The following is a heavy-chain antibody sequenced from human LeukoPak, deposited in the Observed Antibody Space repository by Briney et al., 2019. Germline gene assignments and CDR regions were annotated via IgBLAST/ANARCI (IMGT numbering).Heavy chain of an antibody. CDR3: ARVGRGDHTWGSYYCDH. CDR2: ISSSGST. D-gene: IGHD3-16*01. J-gene: IGHJ4*02. V-gene: IGHV4-59*01. Sequence: SETLSLTCTVSVSGGSFSSYHWSWLRQPPGKGLEWIGYISSSGSTSYNTSLKSRVTISVDTSKNQFSLKLSSVTAADTAVYYCARVGRGDHTWGSYYCDHWGQGALVSVSS. CDR1: GGSFSSYH.